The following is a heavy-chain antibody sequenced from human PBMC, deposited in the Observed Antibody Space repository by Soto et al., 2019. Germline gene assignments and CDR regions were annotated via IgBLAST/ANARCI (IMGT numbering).Heavy chain of an antibody. J-gene: IGHJ6*02. V-gene: IGHV4-31*03. D-gene: IGHD2-21*01. CDR2: IYYSGTT. Sequence: QVQLQESGPGLVKPSQTLSLTCTVSGGSISSGGYYWYWIRQHPGKGLEWIGYIYYSGTTYYNPSLRSRVTISGDTSKNQVSLKLSSVTAADTAVYYCAASCVACGGFNYYGMDVWGQGTTVTVSS. CDR3: AASCVACGGFNYYGMDV. CDR1: GGSISSGGYY.